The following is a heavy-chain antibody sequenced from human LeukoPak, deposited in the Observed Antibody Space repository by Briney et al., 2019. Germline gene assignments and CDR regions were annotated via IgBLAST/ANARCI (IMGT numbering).Heavy chain of an antibody. Sequence: ASVTVSCKASGYTLTGYYMHWVRQAPGQGLEWMGRINPKSGGTYYAQKFQGRVTMTRDTSISTAYMELSRLRSDDTAVYYCARVPYYDILTGYNYYFDYWGQGTLVTVSS. J-gene: IGHJ4*02. V-gene: IGHV1-2*06. CDR2: INPKSGGT. CDR3: ARVPYYDILTGYNYYFDY. D-gene: IGHD3-9*01. CDR1: GYTLTGYY.